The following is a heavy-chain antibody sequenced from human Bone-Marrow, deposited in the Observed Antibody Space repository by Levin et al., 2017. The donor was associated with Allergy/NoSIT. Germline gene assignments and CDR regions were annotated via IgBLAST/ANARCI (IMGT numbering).Heavy chain of an antibody. J-gene: IGHJ6*03. Sequence: GGSLRLSCAASGFTFSSYSMNWVRQAPGKGLEWVSSISSSSSYIYYADSVKGRFTISRDNAKNSLYLQMNSLRAEDTAVYYCARVSSWSLDYYYYYMDVWGKGTTVTVSS. CDR3: ARVSSWSLDYYYYYMDV. V-gene: IGHV3-21*01. CDR2: ISSSSSYI. CDR1: GFTFSSYS. D-gene: IGHD6-6*01.